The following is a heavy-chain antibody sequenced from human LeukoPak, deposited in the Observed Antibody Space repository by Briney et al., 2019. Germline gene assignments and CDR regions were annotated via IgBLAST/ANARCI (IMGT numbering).Heavy chain of an antibody. CDR3: ASDRRSLKYFQH. J-gene: IGHJ1*01. CDR2: ISSSSSYI. Sequence: KTGGSLRLSCAASGFTFSSYSMNWVRQAPGKGLEWVSSISSSSSYIYYADSVKGRFTISRDNAKNSLYLQMNSLRAEDTAVYYCASDRRSLKYFQHWGQGTLVTVSS. V-gene: IGHV3-21*01. D-gene: IGHD2-8*01. CDR1: GFTFSSYS.